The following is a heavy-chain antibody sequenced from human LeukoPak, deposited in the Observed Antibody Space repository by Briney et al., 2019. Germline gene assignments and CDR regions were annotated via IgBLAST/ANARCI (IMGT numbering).Heavy chain of an antibody. V-gene: IGHV1-69*06. CDR2: IIPIFGTA. CDR3: ARDRMSGTAVAGL. CDR1: GGTFSSYA. Sequence: ASVKVSCKASGGTFSSYAISWVRQAPGQGLEWMGGIIPIFGTANYAQKFQGRVTITADKSTSTAYMELSSLRSEDTAVYYCARDRMSGTAVAGLCGQGTLVTVSS. J-gene: IGHJ4*02. D-gene: IGHD6-19*01.